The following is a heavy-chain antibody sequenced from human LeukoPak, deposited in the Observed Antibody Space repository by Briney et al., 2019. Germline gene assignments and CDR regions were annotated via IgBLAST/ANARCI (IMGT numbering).Heavy chain of an antibody. V-gene: IGHV1-18*01. CDR2: ISAYNGNT. CDR1: GHTFTSYG. J-gene: IGHJ4*02. CDR3: ARDIVVVPADISLDY. D-gene: IGHD2-2*02. Sequence: ASVKVSCKASGHTFTSYGISWVRQAPGQGLEWMGWISAYNGNTNYAQKLQGRVTMTTDTSTSTAYMELRSLRSDDTAVYYCARDIVVVPADISLDYWGQGTLVTVSS.